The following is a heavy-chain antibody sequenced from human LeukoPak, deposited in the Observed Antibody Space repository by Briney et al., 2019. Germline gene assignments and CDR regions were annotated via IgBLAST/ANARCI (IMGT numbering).Heavy chain of an antibody. CDR3: ATSEAFGDRAYYYYYYMDV. V-gene: IGHV1-24*01. J-gene: IGHJ6*03. CDR2: FDPEDGET. D-gene: IGHD3-3*01. CDR1: GYTLTELS. Sequence: ASVKVPCKVSGYTLTELSMHWVRQAPGKGLEWMGGFDPEDGETIYAQKFQGRVTMTEDTSTDTAYMELSSLRSEDTAVYYCATSEAFGDRAYYYYYYMDVWGKGTTVTVSS.